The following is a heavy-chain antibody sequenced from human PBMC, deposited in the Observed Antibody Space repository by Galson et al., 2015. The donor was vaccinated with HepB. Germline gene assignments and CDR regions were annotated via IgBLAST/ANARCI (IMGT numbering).Heavy chain of an antibody. CDR1: GDSVSRNGAS. V-gene: IGHV6-1*01. CDR2: TYYRSKWYN. Sequence: CAISGDSVSRNGASWNWIRQSPSRGLEWLGRTYYRSKWYNDYAVSVKSRISINRDTSKNQFSLQLNSVTPEDTAVYYCARAYCGVDCSYFDYWGQGTLVTVSP. D-gene: IGHD2-21*01. CDR3: ARAYCGVDCSYFDY. J-gene: IGHJ4*02.